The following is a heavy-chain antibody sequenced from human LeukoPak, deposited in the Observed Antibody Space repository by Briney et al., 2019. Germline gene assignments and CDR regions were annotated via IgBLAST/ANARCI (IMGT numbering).Heavy chain of an antibody. J-gene: IGHJ4*02. CDR3: ARAPYDILTGWVVGFDY. V-gene: IGHV4-61*02. CDR2: IYTSGST. CDR1: GGSISSGSYY. D-gene: IGHD3-9*01. Sequence: SETLSLTCTVSGGSISSGSYYWSWIRQPAGKGLEWIGRIYTSGSTNYNPSLKSRVTISVDTSRNQFSLKLSSVTAADTAVYYCARAPYDILTGWVVGFDYWGQRTLVTVSS.